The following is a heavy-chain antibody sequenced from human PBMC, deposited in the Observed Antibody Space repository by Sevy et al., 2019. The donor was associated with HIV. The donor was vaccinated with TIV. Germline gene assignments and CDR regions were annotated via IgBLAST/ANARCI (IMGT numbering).Heavy chain of an antibody. D-gene: IGHD3-16*01. CDR3: VRGPSYGYVSYGFDV. CDR1: GGSISTGGFS. J-gene: IGHJ3*01. CDR2: IYRTGNT. Sequence: SDTLSLTCAVSGGSISTGGFSWNWIRQPPGKGLEWIGHIYRTGNTYYNPSLGSRVSISVDRSKNQFSLKLSSVSAADTAVYYCVRGPSYGYVSYGFDVWGQGTMVTVSS. V-gene: IGHV4-30-2*01.